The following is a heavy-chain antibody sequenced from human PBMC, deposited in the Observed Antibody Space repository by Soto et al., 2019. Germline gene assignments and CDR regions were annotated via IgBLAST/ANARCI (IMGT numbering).Heavy chain of an antibody. CDR3: ARDLSRTYGRNWFDP. Sequence: ASVKVSCKASGYTFSNYGINWVRQAPGQGLEWMGWISDYIDNTNYAQKFQGWVTMTRDTSISTAYMELSRLRSDDTAVYYCARDLSRTYGRNWFDPWGQGTLVTAPQ. J-gene: IGHJ5*02. V-gene: IGHV1-18*01. D-gene: IGHD4-17*01. CDR2: ISDYIDNT. CDR1: GYTFSNYG.